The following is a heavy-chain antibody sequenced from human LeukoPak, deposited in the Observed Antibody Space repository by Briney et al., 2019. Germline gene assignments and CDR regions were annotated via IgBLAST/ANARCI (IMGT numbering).Heavy chain of an antibody. CDR3: ARGWEGGFYYYYYMDV. V-gene: IGHV4-59*12. CDR2: IYYSGST. J-gene: IGHJ6*03. CDR1: GGSISSYY. Sequence: SETLSLTCTVSGGSISSYYWSWIRQPPGKGLEWIGSIYYSGSTYYNPSLKSRVTMSVDTSKNQFSLKLSSVTAADTAVYYCARGWEGGFYYYYYMDVWGKGTTVTVSS. D-gene: IGHD1-26*01.